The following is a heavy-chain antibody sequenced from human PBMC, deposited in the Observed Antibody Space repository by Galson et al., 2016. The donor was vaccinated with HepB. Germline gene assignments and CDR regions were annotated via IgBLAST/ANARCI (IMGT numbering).Heavy chain of an antibody. J-gene: IGHJ1*01. CDR1: GFTLSNSA. Sequence: FLRLSCAASGFTLSNSAMSWVRQAPGKGLEWVSAMSDSGGSTYYADSVKGRFTISRDNSENTLYLQMNSLGAEDTAIYYCAVRYSSIWYFQHWGRGTLVSVSS. CDR2: MSDSGGST. D-gene: IGHD6-13*01. CDR3: AVRYSSIWYFQH. V-gene: IGHV3-23*01.